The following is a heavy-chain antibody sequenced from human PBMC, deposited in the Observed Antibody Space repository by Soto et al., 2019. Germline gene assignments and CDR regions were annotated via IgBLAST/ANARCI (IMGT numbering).Heavy chain of an antibody. CDR1: GYTFTSYD. V-gene: IGHV1-8*01. D-gene: IGHD3-10*01. Sequence: QVQLVQSGAEVKKPGASVKVSCKASGYTFTSYDINWVRQSTGQGLEWMGWMNPNSGNTGYPQKLQGRRTMTRTTSISTADMELSSMRSEDTAVYYCARGGTMVRGPPGGYWGQGTLVTVSS. CDR3: ARGGTMVRGPPGGY. CDR2: MNPNSGNT. J-gene: IGHJ4*02.